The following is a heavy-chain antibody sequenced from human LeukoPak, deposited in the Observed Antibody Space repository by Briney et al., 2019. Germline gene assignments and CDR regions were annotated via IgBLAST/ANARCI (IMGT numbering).Heavy chain of an antibody. D-gene: IGHD4-17*01. CDR3: ARDRYGDYHARFDY. Sequence: GASVKVSCKASGYTFTSYAMHWVRQAPGQRLEWMGWINAGNGNTKYSQKFQGRVTITRDTSASTAYMELSSLRSEYTAVYYCARDRYGDYHARFDYWGQGTLVTVSS. J-gene: IGHJ4*02. CDR2: INAGNGNT. CDR1: GYTFTSYA. V-gene: IGHV1-3*01.